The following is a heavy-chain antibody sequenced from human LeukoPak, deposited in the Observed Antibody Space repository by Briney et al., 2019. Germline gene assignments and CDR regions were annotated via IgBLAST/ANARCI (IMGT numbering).Heavy chain of an antibody. V-gene: IGHV4-59*01. D-gene: IGHD3-10*01. CDR1: GGTISSYY. J-gene: IGHJ5*02. CDR3: ARGGKRFGELNNWFDP. CDR2: IYYSGST. Sequence: SETLSLNCTVSGGTISSYYWSWLRQPPGQGLEWIGNIYYSGSTNYNASLKSRVTISVDTSKNQFSLKLSSVTAADTAVYYCARGGKRFGELNNWFDPWGQGTLVTVSS.